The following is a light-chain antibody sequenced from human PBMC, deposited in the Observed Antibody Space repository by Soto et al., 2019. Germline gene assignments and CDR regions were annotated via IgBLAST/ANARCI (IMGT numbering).Light chain of an antibody. V-gene: IGKV3D-7*01. J-gene: IGKJ5*01. CDR3: QQDYNLPIT. Sequence: EIVWTQSPATLSLSPGERATLSCRASQSVSSNLAWYQHKPGQAPRLLIYGASTRATGIPARFSGSGRGSGTDFTLTISSLQPEDFAVYYCQQDYNLPITFGQGTRLEI. CDR2: GAS. CDR1: QSVSSN.